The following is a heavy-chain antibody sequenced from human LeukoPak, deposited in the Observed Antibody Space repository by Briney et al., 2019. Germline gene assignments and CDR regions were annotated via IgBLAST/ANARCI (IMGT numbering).Heavy chain of an antibody. V-gene: IGHV3-23*01. CDR2: ISGSGGST. CDR1: GFTFSSYA. J-gene: IGHJ5*02. Sequence: GGSLRLSCAASGFTFSSYAMSWVRQAPGKGLEWISAISGSGGSTYYADSVKGRFTISRDNSKNTLYLQMNSLRAEDTAVYYCASERMIPGSNWFDPWGQGTLVTVSS. D-gene: IGHD1-14*01. CDR3: ASERMIPGSNWFDP.